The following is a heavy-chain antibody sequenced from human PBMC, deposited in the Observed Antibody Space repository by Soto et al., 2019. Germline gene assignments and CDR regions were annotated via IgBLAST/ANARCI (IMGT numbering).Heavy chain of an antibody. V-gene: IGHV1-69*13. CDR3: ARDGGPGNAFDI. Sequence: ASVKVSCKASGGTFSSYAISWVRHAPGQGLEWMGGIIPIFGTANYAQKFQGRVTITADESTSTAYMELSSLRSGDTAVYYCARDGGPGNAFDIWGQGTMVTVSS. CDR2: IIPIFGTA. D-gene: IGHD2-15*01. CDR1: GGTFSSYA. J-gene: IGHJ3*02.